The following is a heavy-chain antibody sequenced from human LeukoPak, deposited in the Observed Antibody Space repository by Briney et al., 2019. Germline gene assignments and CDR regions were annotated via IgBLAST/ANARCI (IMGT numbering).Heavy chain of an antibody. CDR3: AGAFPDSSRYIGPLDH. Sequence: PSETLSLTCAVSGGSISSYYWSWIREPPGKGPEFIGHIYYSGNTNYIPSLKSRVTISVDTFKKQFSLNLSSVTAADTAVYYCAGAFPDSSRYIGPLDHWGQGTLVTVSS. D-gene: IGHD3-22*01. CDR2: IYYSGNT. CDR1: GGSISSYY. J-gene: IGHJ4*02. V-gene: IGHV4-59*01.